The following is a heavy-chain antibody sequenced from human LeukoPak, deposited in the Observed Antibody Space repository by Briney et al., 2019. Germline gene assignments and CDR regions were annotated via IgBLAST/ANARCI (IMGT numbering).Heavy chain of an antibody. CDR3: ARLSAYYYGSFFYYYMDV. CDR1: GFTFSTYV. J-gene: IGHJ6*03. V-gene: IGHV3-7*01. D-gene: IGHD3-10*01. CDR2: IKQDESER. Sequence: GGTLRLSCPASGFTFSTYVMTWVRQSPGKGPEWVANIKQDESERYTVDSVKGRFTISRDNAKNSVYLHMNSLRAEDTALYYCARLSAYYYGSFFYYYMDVWGKGTTVTVSS.